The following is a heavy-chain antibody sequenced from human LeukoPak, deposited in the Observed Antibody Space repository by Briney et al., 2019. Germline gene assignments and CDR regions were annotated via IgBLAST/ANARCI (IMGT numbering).Heavy chain of an antibody. Sequence: GGSLRLSCAASGFTFSSYAMSSVRQTPGKGLEWVSAISGSGGSTYYADSVKGRFTISRDNSKNTLYLQMNSLRAEDTAVYYCAKDLRPRSGSYSPFDYWGQGTLVTVSS. CDR2: ISGSGGST. D-gene: IGHD3-10*01. J-gene: IGHJ4*02. V-gene: IGHV3-23*01. CDR3: AKDLRPRSGSYSPFDY. CDR1: GFTFSSYA.